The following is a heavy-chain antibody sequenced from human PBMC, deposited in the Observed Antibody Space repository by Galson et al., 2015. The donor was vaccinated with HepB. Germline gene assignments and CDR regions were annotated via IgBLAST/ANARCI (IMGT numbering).Heavy chain of an antibody. CDR3: AKDQLWSGYHYFDY. Sequence: SLRLSCAASGFTFDDYTMHWVRQAPGKGLEWVSLISWDGGSTYYADSVKGRFTISRDNSKNSLYLQMNSLRTEDTALYYCAKDQLWSGYHYFDYWGQGTLVTVSS. D-gene: IGHD3-3*01. J-gene: IGHJ4*02. V-gene: IGHV3-43*01. CDR1: GFTFDDYT. CDR2: ISWDGGST.